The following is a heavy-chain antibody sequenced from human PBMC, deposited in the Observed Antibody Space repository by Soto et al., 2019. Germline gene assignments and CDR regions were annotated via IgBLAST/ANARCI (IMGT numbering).Heavy chain of an antibody. Sequence: ASVKVSCKASGYTFTSYYMHWVRQAPGQGLEWMGIVNPSGGSTSYAQKFQGRVTMTRDTSTSTVYMEPSRLRSEDTAVYYCARGTRGNWFDPWGQGTLVTVSS. J-gene: IGHJ5*02. CDR1: GYTFTSYY. V-gene: IGHV1-46*03. D-gene: IGHD2-2*01. CDR2: VNPSGGST. CDR3: ARGTRGNWFDP.